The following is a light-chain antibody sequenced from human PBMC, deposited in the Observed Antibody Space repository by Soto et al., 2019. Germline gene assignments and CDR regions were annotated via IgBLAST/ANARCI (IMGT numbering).Light chain of an antibody. Sequence: AIQMTQSPSSLSASVGDRVTITCRASQDIRNDLGWFQQKPGKAPKLLINTASTLQSGVSSRFSGSGSGTDFILTISSLQPEDFATYYCQQANSFPLTFGGGTKVDIK. CDR2: TAS. V-gene: IGKV1-6*01. CDR3: QQANSFPLT. J-gene: IGKJ4*01. CDR1: QDIRND.